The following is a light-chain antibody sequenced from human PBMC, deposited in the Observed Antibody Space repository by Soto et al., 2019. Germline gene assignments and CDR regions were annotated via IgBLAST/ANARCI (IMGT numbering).Light chain of an antibody. J-gene: IGKJ1*01. Sequence: VGDRVTITCRASQSIDTWLAWHQQKPGQVPKLLISKASSLESGVPSRFSGSGSGTEFTLTISSLQPDDSATYYCQQYNSYRAFGQGTKVDIK. CDR1: QSIDTW. CDR2: KAS. CDR3: QQYNSYRA. V-gene: IGKV1-5*03.